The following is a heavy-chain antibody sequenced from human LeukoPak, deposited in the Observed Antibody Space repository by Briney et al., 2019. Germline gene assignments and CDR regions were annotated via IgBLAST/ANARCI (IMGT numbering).Heavy chain of an antibody. CDR2: IYHSGST. V-gene: IGHV4-4*02. CDR1: GGSISSSKW. D-gene: IGHD3-16*01. Sequence: SETLSLTCAVSGGSISSSKWGSWVRQPPGEGLEWIGEIYHSGSTYYNPSLKSRVTRSVDRSKNQFSLKLSSVTAADTAVYYCARVGGYYGMDVWGQGTTVTVSS. CDR3: ARVGGYYGMDV. J-gene: IGHJ6*02.